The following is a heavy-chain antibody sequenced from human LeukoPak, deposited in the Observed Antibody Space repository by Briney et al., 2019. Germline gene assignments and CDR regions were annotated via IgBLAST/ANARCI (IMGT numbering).Heavy chain of an antibody. Sequence: GGSLRLSCAASGFTFSSYWMSWVRQAPGKGLEWVANIKQDGSDKYYVHSVKGRFTISRDNAKNSLYLQMNSLRAEDTAVYYCARAYGSGRPHYWGQGTLVTVSS. J-gene: IGHJ4*02. CDR2: IKQDGSDK. CDR1: GFTFSSYW. D-gene: IGHD3-10*01. V-gene: IGHV3-7*01. CDR3: ARAYGSGRPHY.